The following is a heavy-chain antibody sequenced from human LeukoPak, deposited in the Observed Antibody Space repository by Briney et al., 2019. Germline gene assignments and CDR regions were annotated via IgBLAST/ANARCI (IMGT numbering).Heavy chain of an antibody. Sequence: HTGGSLRLSCAASGFTFSSYWMNWARQAPGKGLEWVASINHNGNVNYYVDSVKGRFTISRDNAKNSLYLQMSSLRAEDTAVYFCARGGGLDVWGQGATVTVSS. CDR2: INHNGNVN. CDR3: ARGGGLDV. CDR1: GFTFSSYW. J-gene: IGHJ6*02. V-gene: IGHV3-7*03. D-gene: IGHD3-16*01.